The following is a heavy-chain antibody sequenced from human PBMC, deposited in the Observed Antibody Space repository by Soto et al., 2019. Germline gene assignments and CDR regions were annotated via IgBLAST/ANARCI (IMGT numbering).Heavy chain of an antibody. CDR1: GGTFSSYA. Sequence: SVKVSCKASGGTFSSYAISWVRQAPGQGLEWMGGIIPIFGTANYAQKFQGRVTITADESTSTADMELSSLRSEDTAVYYCEVGVRGVILDNERFKYGMDVWGKGTTVTVSS. J-gene: IGHJ6*04. CDR3: EVGVRGVILDNERFKYGMDV. V-gene: IGHV1-69*13. CDR2: IIPIFGTA. D-gene: IGHD3-10*01.